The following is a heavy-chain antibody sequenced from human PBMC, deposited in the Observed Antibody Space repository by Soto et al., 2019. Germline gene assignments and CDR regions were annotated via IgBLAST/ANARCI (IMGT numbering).Heavy chain of an antibody. D-gene: IGHD5-18*01. Sequence: QVQLQESGPGLVKPSQTLSLTCTVSGGSISSGNYYWSWIRQPPGKGLEWIGFISYSGSTYYSLSLRSRVYISVGRSKTQFSLNLSFVTAADTAVYYCATMGTPATGLYYFDYWGQGTLVTVSS. CDR1: GGSISSGNYY. J-gene: IGHJ4*02. CDR3: ATMGTPATGLYYFDY. V-gene: IGHV4-30-4*01. CDR2: ISYSGST.